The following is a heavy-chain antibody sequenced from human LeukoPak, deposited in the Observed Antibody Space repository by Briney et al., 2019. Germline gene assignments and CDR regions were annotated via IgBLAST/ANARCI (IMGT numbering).Heavy chain of an antibody. J-gene: IGHJ4*02. V-gene: IGHV4-59*12. CDR1: GGSISSYY. Sequence: PSETLSLTCTVSGGSISSYYWSWIRQPPGKGLEWIGYIYYSGSTNYNPSLKSRVTISVDTSKNQFSLKLSSVTAADTAVYYCARERRYYYGSGSTTAGRFDYWGQGTLVTVSS. CDR3: ARERRYYYGSGSTTAGRFDY. D-gene: IGHD3-10*01. CDR2: IYYSGST.